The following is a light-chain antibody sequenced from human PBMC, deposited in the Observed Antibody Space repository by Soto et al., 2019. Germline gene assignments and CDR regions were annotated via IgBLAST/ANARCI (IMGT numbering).Light chain of an antibody. CDR1: SSNIGGTNY. Sequence: QSVLTQPPSASGTPGQKVFISCSGSSSNIGGTNYAYWYQQLPGAAPKLLMHSNNLRPSGVPERISGSKFGTAASLVISGLRSEDEAVYYCASWDYRLSAVIFGGGTKLTVL. CDR2: SNN. J-gene: IGLJ2*01. V-gene: IGLV1-47*02. CDR3: ASWDYRLSAVI.